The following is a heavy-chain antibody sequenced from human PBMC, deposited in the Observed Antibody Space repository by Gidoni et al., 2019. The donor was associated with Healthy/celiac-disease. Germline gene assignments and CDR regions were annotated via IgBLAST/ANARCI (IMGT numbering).Heavy chain of an antibody. V-gene: IGHV3-53*01. D-gene: IGHD6-13*01. Sequence: IYSGGSTYYADSVKGRFTISRDNSKNTLYLQMNSLRAEDTAVYYCARDNAAAGRDYWGQGTLVTVSS. CDR2: IYSGGST. J-gene: IGHJ4*02. CDR3: ARDNAAAGRDY.